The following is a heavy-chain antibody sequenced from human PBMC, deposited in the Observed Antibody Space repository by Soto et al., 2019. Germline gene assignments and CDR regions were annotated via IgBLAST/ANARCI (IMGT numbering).Heavy chain of an antibody. Sequence: QVQLVQSGAEVKKPGASVKVSCKASGYTFTGYYMHWVRQAPGQGLEWMGWINPNSGGTNYAQKFQGWVTMTRDTFISTAYMELSRLRSDDTAVYYCARDRGCSGGSCRIFDYWGQGTLVTVSS. CDR3: ARDRGCSGGSCRIFDY. CDR1: GYTFTGYY. V-gene: IGHV1-2*04. CDR2: INPNSGGT. J-gene: IGHJ4*02. D-gene: IGHD2-15*01.